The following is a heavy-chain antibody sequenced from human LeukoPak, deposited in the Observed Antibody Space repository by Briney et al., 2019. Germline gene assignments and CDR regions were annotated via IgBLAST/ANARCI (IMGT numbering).Heavy chain of an antibody. CDR2: MNPNSGNT. Sequence: ASVKVSCKASGYTFTGYDMHWVRQATGQGLEWMGWMNPNSGNTGYAQKFQGRVTITRNTSISTAYMELSGLRSEDTAVYYRAIGIQYFDCLLYYMDVWGKGTTVTVSS. CDR1: GYTFTGYD. V-gene: IGHV1-8*03. CDR3: AIGIQYFDCLLYYMDV. J-gene: IGHJ6*03. D-gene: IGHD3-9*01.